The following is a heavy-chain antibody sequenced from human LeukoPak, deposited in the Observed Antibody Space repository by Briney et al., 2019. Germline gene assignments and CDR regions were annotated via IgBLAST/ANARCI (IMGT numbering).Heavy chain of an antibody. CDR3: ARSGSGYLRYYFDY. Sequence: SETLSLTCTVSGGSIIISSYYWGWIRQPPGKGLEWIGSMYSSGSTYYNPSLKSRVTISVDTSKNQFSLKLSSVTAADTAVYYCARSGSGYLRYYFDYWGQETLVTVSS. CDR2: MYSSGST. J-gene: IGHJ4*02. D-gene: IGHD5-12*01. V-gene: IGHV4-39*07. CDR1: GGSIIISSYY.